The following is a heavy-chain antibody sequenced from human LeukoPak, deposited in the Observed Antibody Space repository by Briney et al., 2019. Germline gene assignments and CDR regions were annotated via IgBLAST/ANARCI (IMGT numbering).Heavy chain of an antibody. CDR2: IWYDGSNK. Sequence: PGGSLRLSCAASGFTFSSYGMHWVRQAPGKGLEWVAVIWYDGSNKYYADFVKGRFTISRDNSKNTLYLQMNSLRAEDTAVYYCARNIAAAGPYYFDYWGQGTLVTVSS. J-gene: IGHJ4*02. D-gene: IGHD6-13*01. CDR1: GFTFSSYG. CDR3: ARNIAAAGPYYFDY. V-gene: IGHV3-33*01.